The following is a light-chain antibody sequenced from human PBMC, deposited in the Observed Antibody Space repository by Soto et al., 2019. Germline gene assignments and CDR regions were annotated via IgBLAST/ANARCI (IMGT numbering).Light chain of an antibody. Sequence: EIVLTQSPATLSLSPGERATLSCRASQRVSSYLAWYQQKPGQAPRLLIYDASNRATGIPARFSGSGSGTDFTLTISSLEPEDFAVYYCQQRSHWPTALTFGGGTKVEIK. CDR2: DAS. J-gene: IGKJ4*01. CDR3: QQRSHWPTALT. V-gene: IGKV3-11*01. CDR1: QRVSSY.